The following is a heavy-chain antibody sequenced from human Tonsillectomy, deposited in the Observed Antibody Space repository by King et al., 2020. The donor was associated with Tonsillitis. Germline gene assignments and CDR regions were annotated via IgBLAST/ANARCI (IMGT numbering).Heavy chain of an antibody. J-gene: IGHJ3*02. CDR2: IRTSGSYI. CDR3: ARDRRLQFVQYAFDN. V-gene: IGHV3-21*01. D-gene: IGHD5-24*01. Sequence: VQLVESGGGLVKPGGSLRLSCAASGFTFSSYNMNWVRQAPGKGLEWVSSIRTSGSYIYYADSVEGRFTISRDNAKDSLYLQMNSLRAEDTAVYYCARDRRLQFVQYAFDNW. CDR1: GFTFSSYN.